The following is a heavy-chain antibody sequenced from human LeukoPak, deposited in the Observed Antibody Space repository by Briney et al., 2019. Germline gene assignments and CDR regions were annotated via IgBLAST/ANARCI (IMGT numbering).Heavy chain of an antibody. CDR1: GGSFSGYY. V-gene: IGHV4-34*01. CDR3: ARGTYYYGSGTGAAFDI. CDR2: INHSGST. D-gene: IGHD3-10*01. J-gene: IGHJ3*02. Sequence: PSETLSLTCAVYGGSFSGYYWSWIRQPPGKGLEWIGEINHSGSTNYNPSLKSRVTISVDTSTNQFSLKLSSVTAADTAVYYCARGTYYYGSGTGAAFDIWGQGTMVTVSS.